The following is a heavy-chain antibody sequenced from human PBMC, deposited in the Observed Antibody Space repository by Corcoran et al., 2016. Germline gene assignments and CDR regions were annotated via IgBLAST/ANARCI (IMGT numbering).Heavy chain of an antibody. CDR3: ARMTYYGDYDY. D-gene: IGHD4-17*01. Sequence: QVTLKESGPALVKPTQTLTLTCTFSGFSLSTSGMRVSWIRQPPGKALEWLARIDWDDDKFYSTSLKTRLTISKDTSKNPVVLTMTNMDPVETATYYCARMTYYGDYDYWGQGTLVTVSS. CDR1: GFSLSTSGMR. J-gene: IGHJ4*02. V-gene: IGHV2-70*04. CDR2: IDWDDDK.